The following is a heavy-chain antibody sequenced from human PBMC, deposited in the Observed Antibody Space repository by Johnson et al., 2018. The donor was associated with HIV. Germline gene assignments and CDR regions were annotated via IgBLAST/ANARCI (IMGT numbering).Heavy chain of an antibody. CDR2: ISYDGSNK. CDR3: ALTDYGDYPQRVPDAFDI. D-gene: IGHD4-17*01. J-gene: IGHJ3*02. Sequence: VQLVESGGGVVQPGRSLRLSCAASGFTFSSYAMHWVRQAPGKGLEWVAVISYDGSNKYYADSVKGRFTISRENSKNTLYLQMNSLRAEDTAVYYCALTDYGDYPQRVPDAFDIWGQGTMVTVSS. CDR1: GFTFSSYA. V-gene: IGHV3-30*04.